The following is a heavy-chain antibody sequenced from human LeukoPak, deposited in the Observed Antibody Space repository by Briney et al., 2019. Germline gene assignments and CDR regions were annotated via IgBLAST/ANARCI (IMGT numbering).Heavy chain of an antibody. CDR2: IYYSGST. Sequence: SETLSLTCTVSGGSISSYYWSWIRQPPGKGLEWIGYIYYSGSTNYNPSLKSRVTISVGTSKNQFSLKLSSVTAADTAVYYCARAEIAVAGSFDYWGQGTLVTVSS. J-gene: IGHJ4*02. D-gene: IGHD6-19*01. CDR3: ARAEIAVAGSFDY. V-gene: IGHV4-59*01. CDR1: GGSISSYY.